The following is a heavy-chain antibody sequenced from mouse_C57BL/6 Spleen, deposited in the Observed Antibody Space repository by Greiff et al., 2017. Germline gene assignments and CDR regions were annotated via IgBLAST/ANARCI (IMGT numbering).Heavy chain of an antibody. D-gene: IGHD2-1*01. Sequence: EVMLVESGGGLVKPGGSLKLSCAASGFTFSDYGMHWVRQAPEKGLEWVAYISSGSSTIYYADTVKGRFTISRDNAKNTLFLQMTSLRSEDTAMYYCARDGNYHWYAMDYWGQGTSVTVSS. CDR1: GFTFSDYG. V-gene: IGHV5-17*01. J-gene: IGHJ4*01. CDR3: ARDGNYHWYAMDY. CDR2: ISSGSSTI.